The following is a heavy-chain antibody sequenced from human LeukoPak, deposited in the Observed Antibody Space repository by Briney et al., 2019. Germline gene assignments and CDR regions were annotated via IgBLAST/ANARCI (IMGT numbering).Heavy chain of an antibody. V-gene: IGHV3-48*03. CDR3: CADLHSGSGMDV. Sequence: GRCLTLSRAPAPLCVVSSEVNSVRQTPGKGLEWVSYISSSGNTVFYADSVKGRFTISKPNAKNSLYLLLVRSVTPESGVIYCCADLHSGSGMDVWGQGTTVTVSS. CDR2: ISSSGNTV. D-gene: IGHD3-10*01. CDR1: PLCVVSSE. J-gene: IGHJ6*02.